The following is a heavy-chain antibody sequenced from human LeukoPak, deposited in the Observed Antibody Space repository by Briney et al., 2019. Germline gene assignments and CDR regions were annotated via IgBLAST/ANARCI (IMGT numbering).Heavy chain of an antibody. CDR1: GGSISSSGYY. Sequence: SETLSLTCTVSGGSISSSGYYWGWIRPPPGKGLEWIGSIYYSGSTYYNPSLKSRVTISVDTSKNQFSLKLSSVTAADTAVYYCARVVVVPAAVTYYYYYYMDVWGKGTTVTVSS. D-gene: IGHD2-2*01. CDR2: IYYSGST. J-gene: IGHJ6*03. CDR3: ARVVVVPAAVTYYYYYYMDV. V-gene: IGHV4-39*07.